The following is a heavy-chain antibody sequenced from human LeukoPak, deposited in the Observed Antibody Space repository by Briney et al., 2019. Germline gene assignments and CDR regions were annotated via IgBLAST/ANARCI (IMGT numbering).Heavy chain of an antibody. J-gene: IGHJ4*02. Sequence: GGSLRLSCTACGFVFGSYWMHWVRQAPGKRLVWVSRINTDGIITYADSVKGRFTVSRDNAKGTMSLQINSLRVEDTALYYCVVGLGEYWGQGTLVTVSS. CDR3: VVGLGEY. CDR1: GFVFGSYW. CDR2: INTDGII. D-gene: IGHD3-10*01. V-gene: IGHV3-74*03.